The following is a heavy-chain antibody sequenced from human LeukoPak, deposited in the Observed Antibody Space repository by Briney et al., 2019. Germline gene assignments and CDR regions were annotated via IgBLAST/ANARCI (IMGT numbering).Heavy chain of an antibody. J-gene: IGHJ6*02. CDR2: IYNSGGT. D-gene: IGHD3-22*01. CDR1: GGSISRNS. CDR3: ARDRRYYDTSGTVYYDAMDV. V-gene: IGHV4-59*01. Sequence: PSETLSLTCIVSGGSISRNSWSWIRQPPGEGLEWFGNIYNSGGTHYNPSLKSRVTISVDTSKNQFSLKLSSVTAADTTVYYCARDRRYYDTSGTVYYDAMDVWGQGTTVTVSS.